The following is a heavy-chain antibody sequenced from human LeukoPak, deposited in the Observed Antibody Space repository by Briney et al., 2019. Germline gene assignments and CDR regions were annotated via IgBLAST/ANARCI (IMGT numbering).Heavy chain of an antibody. CDR1: GGSFSGYY. CDR2: INHSGST. D-gene: IGHD2-2*01. J-gene: IGHJ6*03. Sequence: SETLSLTCAVYGGSFSGYYWSWIRQPPGKGLEWIGEINHSGSTNYNPSLKSRVTISVDTSKNQFSLKLSSVTAADTAVYYCAREKSIVVVPAAIYYYYYYMDVWGKGTTVTVSS. V-gene: IGHV4-34*01. CDR3: AREKSIVVVPAAIYYYYYYMDV.